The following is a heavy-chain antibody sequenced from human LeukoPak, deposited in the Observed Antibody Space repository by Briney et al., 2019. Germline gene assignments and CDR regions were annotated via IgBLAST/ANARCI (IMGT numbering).Heavy chain of an antibody. Sequence: GGSLRLSCAASGFIFSSYGMHWVRQAPGKGLEWVAVIWYDGSNKYYADSVKGRLTISRDNSKNTLYLQMNSLRAEDTAVYYCARGGGYSGYDFCDYWGQGSLVTVSS. J-gene: IGHJ4*02. CDR2: IWYDGSNK. CDR1: GFIFSSYG. D-gene: IGHD5-12*01. CDR3: ARGGGYSGYDFCDY. V-gene: IGHV3-33*01.